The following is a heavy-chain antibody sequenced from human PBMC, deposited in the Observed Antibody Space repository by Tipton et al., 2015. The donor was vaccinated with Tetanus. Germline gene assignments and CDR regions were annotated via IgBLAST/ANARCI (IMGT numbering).Heavy chain of an antibody. V-gene: IGHV4-34*01. CDR1: GASFSDYY. J-gene: IGHJ4*02. Sequence: TLSLTCAVYGASFSDYYWSWIRQAPGKGLEWIGEINHSGNTNHNPSLKSRVTLSVDTSKSQFSLRLTSVTAADPAVYYCARSKLLWFGESLSGFDSWGQVTLVTVSA. D-gene: IGHD3-10*01. CDR3: ARSKLLWFGESLSGFDS. CDR2: INHSGNT.